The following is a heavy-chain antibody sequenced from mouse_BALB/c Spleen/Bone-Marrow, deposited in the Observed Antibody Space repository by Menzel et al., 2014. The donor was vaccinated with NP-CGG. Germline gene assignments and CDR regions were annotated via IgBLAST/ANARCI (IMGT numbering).Heavy chain of an antibody. Sequence: VKLMESGADLVKPGSSAKISCKASGYAFSSYWMNWVKQRPGQGLEWIGQIYPGDGDTNYNGKFKGKDTPTADKSSSTASMELSSLASEDSAVYFCARDDGFAYWGQGTLGPVAA. D-gene: IGHD2-12*01. CDR2: IYPGDGDT. CDR3: ARDDGFAY. V-gene: IGHV1-80*01. J-gene: IGHJ3*01. CDR1: GYAFSSYW.